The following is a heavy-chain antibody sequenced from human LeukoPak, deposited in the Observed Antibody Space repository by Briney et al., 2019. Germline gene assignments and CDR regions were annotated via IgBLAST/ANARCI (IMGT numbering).Heavy chain of an antibody. Sequence: GGSLRLSCAASGFTFSNYAMNWVRQAPGKGPEWVSAIHGSDDYTYYADSVKGRFTISRDNSKNTLYLQMNSLRAEDTAVYYCAKGYGSGTYYDDYWGQGTLVTVSS. CDR1: GFTFSNYA. J-gene: IGHJ4*02. CDR2: IHGSDDYT. CDR3: AKGYGSGTYYDDY. V-gene: IGHV3-23*01. D-gene: IGHD3-10*01.